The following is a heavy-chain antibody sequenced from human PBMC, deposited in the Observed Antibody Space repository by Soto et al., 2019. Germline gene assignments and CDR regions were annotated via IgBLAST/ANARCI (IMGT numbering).Heavy chain of an antibody. CDR1: AFTFSGYS. Sequence: GGSLRLSCAASAFTFSGYSMNWVRQAPGKGLEWVSYITSGSSTTYYVDSVKGRFTISRDNAKNLLYLQMNSLRAEDTAVYYCARDLASYWFDTWGQGTMVTVSS. D-gene: IGHD3-10*01. CDR2: ITSGSSTT. J-gene: IGHJ3*02. V-gene: IGHV3-48*01. CDR3: ARDLASYWFDT.